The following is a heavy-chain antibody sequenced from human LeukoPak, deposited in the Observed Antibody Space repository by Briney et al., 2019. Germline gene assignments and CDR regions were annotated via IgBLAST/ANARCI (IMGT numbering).Heavy chain of an antibody. Sequence: GASVKVSCKASGYTFTGYYIHWVRQAPGQGLEWMGVISLNGGSTSYAQKFQGRLTMTRDTSTSTVDMELSSLRSEDTAVYYCARDRGLNVCPSDYWGQGTLVIVSS. CDR2: ISLNGGST. D-gene: IGHD3-10*01. V-gene: IGHV1-46*01. CDR3: ARDRGLNVCPSDY. J-gene: IGHJ4*02. CDR1: GYTFTGYY.